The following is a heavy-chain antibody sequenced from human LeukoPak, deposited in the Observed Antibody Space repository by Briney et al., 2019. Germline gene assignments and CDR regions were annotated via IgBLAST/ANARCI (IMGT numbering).Heavy chain of an antibody. Sequence: ASVKVSCKVSGYTLTELSMHWVRQAPGKGLEWMGGFDPEDGETIYAQKFQGRVTMTEDTSTDTAYMELSSLRSEDTAVYYCATDRYYYDSSGFDYWGQGTLVTVSS. CDR2: FDPEDGET. CDR3: ATDRYYYDSSGFDY. V-gene: IGHV1-24*01. D-gene: IGHD3-22*01. CDR1: GYTLTELS. J-gene: IGHJ4*02.